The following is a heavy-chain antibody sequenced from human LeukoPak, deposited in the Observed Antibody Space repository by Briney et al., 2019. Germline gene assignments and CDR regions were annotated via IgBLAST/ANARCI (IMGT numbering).Heavy chain of an antibody. V-gene: IGHV3-7*01. J-gene: IGHJ4*02. Sequence: GGSLRLSCAASGFTFSSYWMSWVRQAPGKGLEWVANIKQDGSEKYYVDSVKGRFTISRDNAKNSLYLQMNSLRAEDTAVYYCARDFGYGYYVVDYWGQGTLVTVSS. D-gene: IGHD4-17*01. CDR1: GFTFSSYW. CDR2: IKQDGSEK. CDR3: ARDFGYGYYVVDY.